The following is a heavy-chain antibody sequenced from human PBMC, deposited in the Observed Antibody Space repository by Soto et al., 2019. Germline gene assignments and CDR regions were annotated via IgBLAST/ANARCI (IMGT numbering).Heavy chain of an antibody. CDR3: ARAAMGGSSWPFDY. J-gene: IGHJ4*02. D-gene: IGHD6-13*01. CDR1: GGSISSSNW. V-gene: IGHV4-4*02. CDR2: IYHSGST. Sequence: QVQLQESGPGLVKPSGTLSLTCAVSGGSISSSNWWSWVRQPPVQGLEWIGEIYHSGSTNYNPSLKSRVTISVDKSKNQSSLKLSSVTAADTAVYYCARAAMGGSSWPFDYWGQGTLVTVSS.